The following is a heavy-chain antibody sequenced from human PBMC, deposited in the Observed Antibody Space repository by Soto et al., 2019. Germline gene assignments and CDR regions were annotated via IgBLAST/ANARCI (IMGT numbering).Heavy chain of an antibody. CDR3: ARAGTMTHYYYGMAG. CDR1: RFVSRSCF. J-gene: IGHJ6*02. CDR2: IWYDGSNK. D-gene: IGHD3-3*01. V-gene: IGHV3-33*01. Sequence: PAWSLRLSFSYSRFVSRSCFMHLDRTNPFKGLEWVSVIWYDGSNKYYADSVKGRFTISRDNSKNTLYLQMNSLRAEDTAVYYCARAGTMTHYYYGMAGWGHGTTVTISS.